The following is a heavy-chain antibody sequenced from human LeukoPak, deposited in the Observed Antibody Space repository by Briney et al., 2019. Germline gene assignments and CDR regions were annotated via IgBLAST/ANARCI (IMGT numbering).Heavy chain of an antibody. CDR1: GGSISSYY. J-gene: IGHJ4*02. D-gene: IGHD5-12*01. CDR3: ARHRYGGYYYFDY. CDR2: IYYSGST. V-gene: IGHV4-59*08. Sequence: PSETLSLTCTVSGGSISSYYWSWIRQPPGKGLEWIGYIYYSGSTNDNPSLKSRVTISVDTSKNQFSLKLSPVTAADTAVYYCARHRYGGYYYFDYWGQGTLVTVSS.